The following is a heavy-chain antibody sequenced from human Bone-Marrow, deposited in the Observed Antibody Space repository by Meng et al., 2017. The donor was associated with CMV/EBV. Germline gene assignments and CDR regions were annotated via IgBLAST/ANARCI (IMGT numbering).Heavy chain of an antibody. D-gene: IGHD5/OR15-5a*01. CDR1: GFSFSSRD. CDR3: AKDLPHASFDY. CDR2: VLFDGSNK. V-gene: IGHV3-30*02. J-gene: IGHJ4*02. Sequence: GESLKISCAASGFSFSSRDMHWVRQVPGEELQWVASVLFDGSNKFYPDSVKGRFTISRDNSKGTLYLQMTNLKTEDTAVYYCAKDLPHASFDYWGQGMLVTVSS.